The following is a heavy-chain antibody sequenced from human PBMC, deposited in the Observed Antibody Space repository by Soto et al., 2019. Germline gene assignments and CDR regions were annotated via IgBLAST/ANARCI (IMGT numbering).Heavy chain of an antibody. D-gene: IGHD3-10*01. CDR3: VKREARGSGSPY. CDR1: GFPFSSYA. Sequence: LXLSCSASGFPFSSYAMSWVRQAPGKGLEWVSGISGSGGSTYYADSVKGRFTISRDNSKNTLYLRMNSLRVEDTAVYYCVKREARGSGSPYWGQGTLVTVSS. J-gene: IGHJ4*02. CDR2: ISGSGGST. V-gene: IGHV3-23*01.